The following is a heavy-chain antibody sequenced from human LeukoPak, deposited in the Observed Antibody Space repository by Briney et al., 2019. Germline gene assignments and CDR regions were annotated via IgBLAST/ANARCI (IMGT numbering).Heavy chain of an antibody. Sequence: SETLSLTCTVSGGSISSYYWSWIRQPPGKGLEWIGYIYYSGSTNYNPSLKSRVTISVDTSKNQFSLKLSSVTAADTAVYYCARDPTGTTLLDYWGQGTLVTVSS. CDR3: ARDPTGTTLLDY. V-gene: IGHV4-59*12. J-gene: IGHJ4*02. CDR2: IYYSGST. D-gene: IGHD1-1*01. CDR1: GGSISSYY.